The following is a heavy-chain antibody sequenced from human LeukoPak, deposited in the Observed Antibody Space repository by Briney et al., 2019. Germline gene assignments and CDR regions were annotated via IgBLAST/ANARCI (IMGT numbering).Heavy chain of an antibody. D-gene: IGHD3-22*01. Sequence: GGSLSLSSAASGFTFIRLWMHWVRHAPGKGVVWVSRINTDGSNTIYPYSVKGRFTISRDTAKNTLYLQMNSLRAEDTAIYYCARDQSTAGLTTADYSGQGTLVTVSS. V-gene: IGHV3-74*01. CDR3: ARDQSTAGLTTADY. CDR2: INTDGSNT. CDR1: GFTFIRLW. J-gene: IGHJ4*02.